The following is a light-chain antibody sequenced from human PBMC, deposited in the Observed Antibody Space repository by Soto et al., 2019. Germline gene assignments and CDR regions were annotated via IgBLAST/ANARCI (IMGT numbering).Light chain of an antibody. J-gene: IGKJ1*01. Sequence: DIQMTQSPSTLSASVGDRVTITCRASQSISSWLAWYQQKPGKAPNLLIYGASSLQSGVPSRFSGSGSGTEFTLTINSLQPDDVATYDCQQYNSDSGTCGKGTKVEIK. CDR3: QQYNSDSGT. CDR1: QSISSW. V-gene: IGKV1-5*01. CDR2: GAS.